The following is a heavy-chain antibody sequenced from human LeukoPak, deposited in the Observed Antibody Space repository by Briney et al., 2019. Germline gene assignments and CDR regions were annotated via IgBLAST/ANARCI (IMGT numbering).Heavy chain of an antibody. J-gene: IGHJ6*03. CDR1: GGSISRHY. Sequence: NPSETLSLTCTVSGGSISRHYWSWLRQPPGKGLEWIGYIYYSGNTNYNPSLKSRVSMPVDTSKKQFSLNLSSSTAADTAVYYCATESAAAGEYYYYMDVWGKGTTVTVSS. V-gene: IGHV4-59*11. CDR2: IYYSGNT. D-gene: IGHD6-13*01. CDR3: ATESAAAGEYYYYMDV.